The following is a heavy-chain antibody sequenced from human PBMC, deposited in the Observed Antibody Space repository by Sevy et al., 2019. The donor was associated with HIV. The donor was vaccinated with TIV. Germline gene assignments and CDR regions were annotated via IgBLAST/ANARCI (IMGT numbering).Heavy chain of an antibody. J-gene: IGHJ4*02. CDR2: ISGSGGSGDKT. V-gene: IGHV3-23*01. Sequence: GGSLRLSCAASGFTFSRYAMNWLRQAPGKGLEWVSCISGSGGSGDKTNYADSVKGRFTISRDDSKNSLYLQLNSLRAEDTAIYYCARKYDSSGYFDYWGQRTLVTVSS. D-gene: IGHD3-22*01. CDR3: ARKYDSSGYFDY. CDR1: GFTFSRYA.